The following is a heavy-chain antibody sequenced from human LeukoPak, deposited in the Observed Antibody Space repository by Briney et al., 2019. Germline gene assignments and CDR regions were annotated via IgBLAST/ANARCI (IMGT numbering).Heavy chain of an antibody. CDR1: GGSISSSSYY. Sequence: SETLSLTCTVSGGSISSSSYYWGWIRQPPGKGLEWIGSIYYSGSTYYNPSLKSRVTMSVDTSKNQFSLKLSSVTAADTAVYYCARVTYYYDSSGYYSGYYYYYYMDVWGKGTTVTVSS. CDR3: ARVTYYYDSSGYYSGYYYYYYMDV. J-gene: IGHJ6*03. V-gene: IGHV4-39*07. D-gene: IGHD3-22*01. CDR2: IYYSGST.